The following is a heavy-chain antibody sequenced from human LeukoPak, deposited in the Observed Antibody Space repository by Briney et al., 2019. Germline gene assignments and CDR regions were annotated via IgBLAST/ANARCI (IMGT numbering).Heavy chain of an antibody. D-gene: IGHD2-15*01. V-gene: IGHV3-7*01. CDR2: IKKTGSET. CDR1: GFTFSKAW. CDR3: AREDGYCSGGNCYSYFDS. Sequence: GGPLRLSCAASGFTFSKAWMTGVRKAPGEGREWVAYIKKTGSETYYVDSVQGRFTITTDNTRNSLFLQMYSLRAEDTAVYFCAREDGYCSGGNCYSYFDSWGQGTLVTVSS. J-gene: IGHJ4*02.